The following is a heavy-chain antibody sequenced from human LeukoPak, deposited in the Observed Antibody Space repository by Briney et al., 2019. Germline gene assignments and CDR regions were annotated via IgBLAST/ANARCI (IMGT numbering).Heavy chain of an antibody. CDR2: IHTSGST. J-gene: IGHJ4*02. D-gene: IGHD3-3*01. Sequence: PSKTLSLTCTVSGGSTSNYFCTWLRQSAGKGLEWIGRIHTSGSTNYNPSLKSRVSMSVDTSKNQFSLKLSSVTAADTAVYYCARDPEGHGYYFDYWGQGALVTVSS. CDR3: ARDPEGHGYYFDY. CDR1: GGSTSNYF. V-gene: IGHV4-4*07.